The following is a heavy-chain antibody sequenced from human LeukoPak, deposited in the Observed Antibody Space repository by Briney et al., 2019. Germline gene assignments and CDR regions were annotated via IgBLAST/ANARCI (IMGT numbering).Heavy chain of an antibody. D-gene: IGHD1-26*01. CDR1: GFAFSSYA. V-gene: IGHV3-23*01. Sequence: GGSLRLSCAASGFAFSSYAMSWVRQAPGTGLEWVSSISGSGTGTYYADSVKGRFTISRDNSKNTLYLQMNSLRAEDTAVYYCAKGDVVAATSSFFDLWGRGTLATVSS. CDR3: AKGDVVAATSSFFDL. CDR2: ISGSGTGT. J-gene: IGHJ2*01.